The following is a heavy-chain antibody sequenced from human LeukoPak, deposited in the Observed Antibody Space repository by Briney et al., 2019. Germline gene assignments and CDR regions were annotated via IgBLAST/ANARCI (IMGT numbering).Heavy chain of an antibody. V-gene: IGHV3-11*01. D-gene: IGHD1-1*01. CDR2: ISSSGAGK. Sequence: GGSLRLSCEASGFTFGDHYMSWIRQAPGKGLQWISYISSSGAGKYYDVSVRGRFTISRDNANNSLFLQMDSLKVEDTAIYYCARGKRIFDNWGRGTPVTVSS. J-gene: IGHJ4*02. CDR1: GFTFGDHY. CDR3: ARGKRIFDN.